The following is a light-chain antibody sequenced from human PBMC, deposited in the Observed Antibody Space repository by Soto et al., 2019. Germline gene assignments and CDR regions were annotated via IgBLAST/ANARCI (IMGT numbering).Light chain of an antibody. Sequence: IQITPSRNSLSACGLDRVTITCRASQGISNYLAWYQQKPGKFPKLLIYAASTLHPGVPSRFSGSGSGTDFTLTISSLQPEDVATYYCQKYNSAPLSSGPARLPEI. V-gene: IGKV1-27*01. CDR3: QKYNSAPLS. CDR2: AAS. J-gene: IGKJ5*01. CDR1: QGISNY.